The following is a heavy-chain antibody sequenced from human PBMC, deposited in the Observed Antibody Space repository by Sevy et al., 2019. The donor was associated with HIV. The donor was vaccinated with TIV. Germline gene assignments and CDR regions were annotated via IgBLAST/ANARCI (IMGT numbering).Heavy chain of an antibody. D-gene: IGHD1-1*01. CDR3: AKAEGVPPNWFDP. V-gene: IGHV3-21*01. J-gene: IGHJ5*02. CDR2: ISNSGSYI. CDR1: GFTFSSYN. Sequence: GGSLRLSCAASGFTFSSYNMNWVRQAPGKGLEWVSSISNSGSYIYYAGSVKGRFTISRDNAKNSLDLQMNSLRAEDTAVYYCAKAEGVPPNWFDPWGQGTLVTVSS.